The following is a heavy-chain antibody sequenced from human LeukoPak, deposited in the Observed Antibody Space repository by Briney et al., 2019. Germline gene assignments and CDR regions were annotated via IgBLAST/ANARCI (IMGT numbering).Heavy chain of an antibody. J-gene: IGHJ4*02. D-gene: IGHD6-6*01. CDR2: INPSGGST. V-gene: IGHV1-46*01. CDR1: GYTFSSYH. CDR3: ARIRHGSSRPYFDY. Sequence: ASVKVSCKASGYTFSSYHITWVRQAPGQGLEWMGIINPSGGSTSYAQKFQGRVTMTRDMSTSTVYMELSSLRSEDTAVYYCARIRHGSSRPYFDYWGQGTLVTVSS.